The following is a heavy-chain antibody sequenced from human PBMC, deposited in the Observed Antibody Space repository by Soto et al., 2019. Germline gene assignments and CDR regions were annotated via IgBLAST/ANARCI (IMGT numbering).Heavy chain of an antibody. CDR3: AKEYSPVPAAIYGMDV. CDR2: ISYDGSNK. D-gene: IGHD2-2*01. V-gene: IGHV3-30*18. CDR1: GFTLSSYG. Sequence: GGSLRLSCAASGFTLSSYGMHWVRQAPGKGLEWVAVISYDGSNKYYADSVKGRFTISRDNSKNTLYLQMNSLRAEDTAVYYCAKEYSPVPAAIYGMDVWGQGTTVTVSS. J-gene: IGHJ6*02.